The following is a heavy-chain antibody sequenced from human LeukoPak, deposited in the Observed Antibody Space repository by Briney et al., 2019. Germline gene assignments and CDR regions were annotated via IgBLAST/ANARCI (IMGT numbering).Heavy chain of an antibody. Sequence: GGSLRLSCAASGFTFSTYYMNWVRQAPGKGLEWASSISSSSTYIYYADSVKGRFTISRDNAKNSLYLQMNSLRAEDTALYYCARDRKVLWFGEFPYFDYWGQGTLVTVSS. CDR2: ISSSSTYI. CDR1: GFTFSTYY. J-gene: IGHJ4*02. V-gene: IGHV3-21*04. D-gene: IGHD3-10*01. CDR3: ARDRKVLWFGEFPYFDY.